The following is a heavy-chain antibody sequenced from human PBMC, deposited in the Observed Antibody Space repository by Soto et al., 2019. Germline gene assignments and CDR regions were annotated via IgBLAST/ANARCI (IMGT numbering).Heavy chain of an antibody. CDR1: AGSSSSYY. CDR3: LGGHT. Sequence: SETLSLTCTVSAGSSSSYYWNWIRQSPGKGLEWIGYIHHSGSTNCNPSLKSRVTISLDTSKNQFSLKLTSVIAADTAVYFCLGGHTRGQGTQVTVSS. CDR2: IHHSGST. J-gene: IGHJ4*02. V-gene: IGHV4-59*01.